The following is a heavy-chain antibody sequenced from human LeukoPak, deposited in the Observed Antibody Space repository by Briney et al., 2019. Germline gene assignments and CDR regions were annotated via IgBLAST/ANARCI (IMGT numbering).Heavy chain of an antibody. CDR2: MNPNSGNT. CDR1: GYTFTSYD. D-gene: IGHD6-13*01. Sequence: GASVKVSCKASGYTFTSYDINWVRQATGQGLEWMGWMNPNSGNTGYAQKFQGRVTMTRNTSISTAYMELSSLRSEDTAAYYCARVCRTTAAGTPCFGYWGQGTLVTVSS. CDR3: ARVCRTTAAGTPCFGY. V-gene: IGHV1-8*01. J-gene: IGHJ4*02.